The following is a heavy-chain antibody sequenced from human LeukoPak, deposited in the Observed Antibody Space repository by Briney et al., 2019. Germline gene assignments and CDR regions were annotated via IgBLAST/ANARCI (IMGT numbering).Heavy chain of an antibody. D-gene: IGHD3-3*01. CDR1: GGSIRTGSYY. Sequence: PSQTLSLTCTVSGGSIRTGSYYWSWIRQPAGKELQWIGRIFTSGSTNYNPSLKGRVTISVDTSKNQFSLKLSSVTAADTAVYYCARGLTYYDFWSGPSGDYWGQGTLVTVSS. CDR2: IFTSGST. CDR3: ARGLTYYDFWSGPSGDY. J-gene: IGHJ4*02. V-gene: IGHV4-61*02.